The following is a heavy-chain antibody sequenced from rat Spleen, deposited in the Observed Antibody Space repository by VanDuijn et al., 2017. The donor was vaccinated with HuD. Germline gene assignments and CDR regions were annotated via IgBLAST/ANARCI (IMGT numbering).Heavy chain of an antibody. Sequence: EVELVESGGGLVQPGRSLKLSCAASGFIFSAYGMAWVRQAPKKGLEWVAYINYDGGSTYYRESVKGRFTISRDNAKSTLYLQMDSLRSEDTATYYCATGVYPGNFDYWGQGVMVTVSS. CDR2: INYDGGST. V-gene: IGHV5-20*01. D-gene: IGHD1-4*01. CDR3: ATGVYPGNFDY. CDR1: GFIFSAYG. J-gene: IGHJ2*01.